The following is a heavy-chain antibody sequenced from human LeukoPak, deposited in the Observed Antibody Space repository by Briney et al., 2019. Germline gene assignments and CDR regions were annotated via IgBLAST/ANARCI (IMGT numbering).Heavy chain of an antibody. CDR1: GFTFSSYS. Sequence: GGSLRLSCAASGFTFSSYSMNWVRQAPGKGLEWVSYISSSSSTIYYADPVKGRFTISRDNAKNSLYLQMNSLRAEDTAVYYCARGILIHHYYDSSGHHFDYWGQGTLVTVSS. V-gene: IGHV3-48*01. CDR2: ISSSSSTI. D-gene: IGHD3-22*01. CDR3: ARGILIHHYYDSSGHHFDY. J-gene: IGHJ4*02.